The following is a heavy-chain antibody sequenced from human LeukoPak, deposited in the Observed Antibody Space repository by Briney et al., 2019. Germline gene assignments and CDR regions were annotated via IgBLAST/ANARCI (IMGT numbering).Heavy chain of an antibody. J-gene: IGHJ4*02. V-gene: IGHV3-9*01. CDR1: GSTFDHYD. D-gene: IGHD2-15*01. Sequence: GGSLRLSCAASGSTFDHYDMHWVRQIPGKGLEWVSGISWNSANIWYADSVKGRFIISRDSANNSVYLQMNNLRPEDTAFYYCAKLGVVPATTSFFAHWGPGVLFTVSA. CDR3: AKLGVVPATTSFFAH. CDR2: ISWNSANI.